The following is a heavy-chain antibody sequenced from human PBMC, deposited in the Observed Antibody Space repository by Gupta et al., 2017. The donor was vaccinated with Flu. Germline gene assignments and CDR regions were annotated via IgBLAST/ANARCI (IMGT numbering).Heavy chain of an antibody. CDR2: IIPIFGTV. CDR3: ARDFYDSGRYSWYFDL. Sequence: QLQLVQSGAEVKKPGSSVKVSCKASGGTFGNHGISWVRQAPGQGLEWLGGIIPIFGTVNYVQKWQGRVTRTADKATGAVYMDLKSLRSEDTAVYYGARDFYDSGRYSWYFDLWGRGTQGTVSS. D-gene: IGHD3-10*01. J-gene: IGHJ2*01. CDR1: GGTFGNHG. V-gene: IGHV1-69*06.